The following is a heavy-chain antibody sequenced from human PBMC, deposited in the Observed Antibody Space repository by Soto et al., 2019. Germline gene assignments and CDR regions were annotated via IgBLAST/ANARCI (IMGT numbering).Heavy chain of an antibody. Sequence: QVQLVESGGGVVQPGRSLRLSCAASGFTFSSFVMHWVRQAPGKGLEWVAFISYDGSDKYYVDSVKGRFTISRDNSKNTLAVQMSSLRAEDTAVYYCARNGDFDWLLFGMDVWGQGTTVTVSS. CDR1: GFTFSSFV. CDR3: ARNGDFDWLLFGMDV. CDR2: ISYDGSDK. J-gene: IGHJ6*01. D-gene: IGHD3-9*01. V-gene: IGHV3-30*03.